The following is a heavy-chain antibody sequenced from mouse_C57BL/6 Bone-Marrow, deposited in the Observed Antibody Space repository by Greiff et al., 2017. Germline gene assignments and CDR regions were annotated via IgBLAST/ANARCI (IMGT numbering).Heavy chain of an antibody. D-gene: IGHD4-1*02. V-gene: IGHV5-6*01. CDR2: ISSGGSYT. CDR1: GFTFSSYG. Sequence: DVQLVESGGDLVKPGGSLKLSCAASGFTFSSYGMSWVRQTPDKRLEWVATISSGGSYTYYPDSVKGRFTISRDNAKNTLYLQMSSLKSEDTAMYYCARLQLGPWFAYWGQGTLVTVSA. J-gene: IGHJ3*01. CDR3: ARLQLGPWFAY.